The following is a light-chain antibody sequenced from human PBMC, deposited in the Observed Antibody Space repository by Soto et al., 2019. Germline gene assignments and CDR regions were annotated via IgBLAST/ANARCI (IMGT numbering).Light chain of an antibody. V-gene: IGKV3-15*01. CDR1: QSVGSN. CDR2: GAS. CDR3: QQYNNRPAWT. Sequence: EIVMTQSPATLSVSPGERATLSCRASQSVGSNLAWYQQKPGQAPRLLMYGASTRATGIPARFSGSGSGAELTLTISSLQSEDFAVYYCQQYNNRPAWTFGQGTKVEIK. J-gene: IGKJ1*01.